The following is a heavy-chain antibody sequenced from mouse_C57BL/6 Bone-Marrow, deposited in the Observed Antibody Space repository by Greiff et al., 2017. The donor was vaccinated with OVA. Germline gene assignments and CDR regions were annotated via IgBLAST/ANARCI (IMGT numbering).Heavy chain of an antibody. CDR3: ARYSWPFDY. J-gene: IGHJ2*01. CDR2: IRNNDNGHNT. Sequence: EVKLVESGGGLVQPGGSLSLSCAASGFTFTDYYMRWVSQPPGKALEWLGFIRNNDNGHNTEYSASVKGRFTISRDNSQSIRYLQTNALRSEVSATYYCARYSWPFDYWDQGTTLTVTS. V-gene: IGHV7-3*01. CDR1: GFTFTDYY.